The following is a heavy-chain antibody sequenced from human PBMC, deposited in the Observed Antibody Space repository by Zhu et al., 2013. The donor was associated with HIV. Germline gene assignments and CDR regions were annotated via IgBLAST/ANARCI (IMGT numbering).Heavy chain of an antibody. CDR3: ARNMFGSSGYYSYHNQMDV. CDR1: GYTFNNYI. Sequence: QVQLVQSGTEVKKPGASVQVSCTASGYTFNNYIIHWVRQAPGQKLEWMGWINAANGHTKYSQNFQDRVTITRDTSATTAYMKLSSLRSGDTAVYYCARNMFGSSGYYSYHNQMDVWGQGTTVTVS. J-gene: IGHJ6*02. V-gene: IGHV1-3*01. CDR2: INAANGHT. D-gene: IGHD3-22*01.